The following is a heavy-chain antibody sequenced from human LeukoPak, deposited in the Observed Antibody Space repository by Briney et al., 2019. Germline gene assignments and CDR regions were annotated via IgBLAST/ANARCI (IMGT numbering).Heavy chain of an antibody. CDR1: GFTFSSYA. V-gene: IGHV3-23*01. Sequence: GGSLRLSCAASGFTFSSYAMSWVRQAPGKGLEWVSGISGSGGGAYYADSVRGRFTISRDNAKNSLYLQMNSLRAEDTAVYYCARGLGQQLVLAFDIWGQGTMVTVSS. CDR2: ISGSGGGA. CDR3: ARGLGQQLVLAFDI. J-gene: IGHJ3*02. D-gene: IGHD6-13*01.